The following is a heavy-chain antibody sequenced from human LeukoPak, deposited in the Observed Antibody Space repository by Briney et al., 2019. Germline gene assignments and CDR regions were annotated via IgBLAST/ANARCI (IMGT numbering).Heavy chain of an antibody. CDR2: IWYDGSNK. CDR1: GFTFSSYG. V-gene: IGHV3-33*01. CDR3: ARDRRNYMDV. Sequence: PGGSLRLSCAASGFTFSSYGMHWVRQAPGKGPEWVAVIWYDGSNKYYADSVKGRFTISRDNSKNTLYLQMNSLRAEDTAVYYCARDRRNYMDVWGKGTTVTVSS. J-gene: IGHJ6*03.